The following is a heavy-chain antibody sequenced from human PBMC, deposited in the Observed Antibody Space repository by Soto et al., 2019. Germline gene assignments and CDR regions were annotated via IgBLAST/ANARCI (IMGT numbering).Heavy chain of an antibody. CDR1: GFTFNSYG. Sequence: GGSTRLSCAASGFTFNSYGMHWVRQAPGKGLEWVAVISYDGSNKYYADSVKGRFTISRDNSKNTLYLQMNSLRAEDTAVYYCAKDGAYYDFWSGYYPYYYYGMDVWGQGTTVTVSS. J-gene: IGHJ6*02. CDR3: AKDGAYYDFWSGYYPYYYYGMDV. CDR2: ISYDGSNK. D-gene: IGHD3-3*01. V-gene: IGHV3-30*18.